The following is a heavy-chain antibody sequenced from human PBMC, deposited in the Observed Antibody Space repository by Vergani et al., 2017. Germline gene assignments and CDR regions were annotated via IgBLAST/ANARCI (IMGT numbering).Heavy chain of an antibody. J-gene: IGHJ6*03. D-gene: IGHD2-2*01. CDR1: GGSFSGYY. CDR2: INHSGST. V-gene: IGHV4-34*01. Sequence: QVQLQQWGAGLLKPSETLSLTCAVYGGSFSGYYWSWIRQPPGKGLEWIGEINHSGSTNYNPSLKSRVTISVDTSKNQFSLKLSSVTAADTAVYYCARDPIVVVPAAPHYYYYMDVWGKGTTVTVSS. CDR3: ARDPIVVVPAAPHYYYYMDV.